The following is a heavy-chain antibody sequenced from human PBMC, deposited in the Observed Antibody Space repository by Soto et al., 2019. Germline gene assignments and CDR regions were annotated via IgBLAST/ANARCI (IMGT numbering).Heavy chain of an antibody. Sequence: EVQLVESGGGLVKPGGSLRLSCAASGFTFSSYSMNWVRQAPGKGLEWVSSISSSSSYIYYADSVKGRFTISRDNAKNSLYLQMNSLRAEDTAVYYCARGIAAAQHPIPFPRGGFDPWGQGTLVTVSS. V-gene: IGHV3-21*01. CDR3: ARGIAAAQHPIPFPRGGFDP. D-gene: IGHD6-13*01. CDR2: ISSSSSYI. CDR1: GFTFSSYS. J-gene: IGHJ5*02.